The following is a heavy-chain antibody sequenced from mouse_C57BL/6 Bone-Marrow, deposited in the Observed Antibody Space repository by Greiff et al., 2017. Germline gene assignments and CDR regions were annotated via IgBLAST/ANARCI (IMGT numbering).Heavy chain of an antibody. Sequence: EVKLMESGAELVRPGASVKLSCTASGFNIKDDYLHWVKQRPEQGLEWIGWIDPENGDTEYASKFQGKATITADTSSNTAYLQLSSLTSEDTAVYYCTTLGGYYFDYWGQGTTLTVSS. J-gene: IGHJ2*01. CDR3: TTLGGYYFDY. CDR1: GFNIKDDY. V-gene: IGHV14-4*01. CDR2: IDPENGDT. D-gene: IGHD4-1*01.